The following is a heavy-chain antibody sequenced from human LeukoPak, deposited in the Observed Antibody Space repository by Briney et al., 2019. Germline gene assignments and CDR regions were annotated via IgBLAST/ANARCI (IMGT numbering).Heavy chain of an antibody. D-gene: IGHD2/OR15-2a*01. Sequence: PGGSLRLSCAASGFTFSTYWMSWVRQAPGKGLEWVANIYQDESEKYYVDSVEGRFTISRDNAKNSLYLQMNSLRAEDTAVYYCARVRVSSYYGMDIWGQGATVTLSS. CDR1: GFTFSTYW. CDR2: IYQDESEK. V-gene: IGHV3-7*05. J-gene: IGHJ6*02. CDR3: ARVRVSSYYGMDI.